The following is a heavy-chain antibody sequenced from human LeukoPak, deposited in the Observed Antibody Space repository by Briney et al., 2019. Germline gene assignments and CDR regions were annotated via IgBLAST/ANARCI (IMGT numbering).Heavy chain of an antibody. Sequence: ASVKVSCKASAYSFTSYYMHWARQAPGQGLEWMGFINPSGSSAAYAQKFQGRLTMTRDMFTSTDYMELTSLTSDDTAVYYCARDNSVGETAWWFDPWGQGTLVTVSS. D-gene: IGHD1-26*01. J-gene: IGHJ5*02. CDR2: INPSGSSA. CDR1: AYSFTSYY. V-gene: IGHV1-46*01. CDR3: ARDNSVGETAWWFDP.